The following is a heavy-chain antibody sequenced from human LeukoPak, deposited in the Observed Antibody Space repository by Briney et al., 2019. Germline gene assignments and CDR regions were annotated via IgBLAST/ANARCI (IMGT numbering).Heavy chain of an antibody. J-gene: IGHJ3*02. D-gene: IGHD2-15*01. CDR1: GGSINNYY. V-gene: IGHV4-4*07. CDR2: IYTRGST. Sequence: SETLSLTCTVSGGSINNYYWSWIRQPAGKGLEWIGRIYTRGSTYYNPSLKSRVTMSVDTSKNQFSLKLSSVTAADTAVYYCARGRYCSADICSGGDAFDIWGQGTMVSVSS. CDR3: ARGRYCSADICSGGDAFDI.